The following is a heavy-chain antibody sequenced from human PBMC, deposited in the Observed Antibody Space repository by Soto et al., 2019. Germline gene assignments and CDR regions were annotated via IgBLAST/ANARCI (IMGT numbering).Heavy chain of an antibody. CDR3: AREHRIQLWSDPTNYYYYYGMDV. CDR1: GFTFSSYA. V-gene: IGHV3-30-3*01. J-gene: IGHJ6*02. Sequence: GGSLRLSCAASGFTFSSYAMHWVRQAPGKGLEWVAVISYDGSNKYYADSVKGRFTISRDNSKNTLYLQMNSLRAEDTAVYYCAREHRIQLWSDPTNYYYYYGMDVWGQGTTVTVSS. D-gene: IGHD5-18*01. CDR2: ISYDGSNK.